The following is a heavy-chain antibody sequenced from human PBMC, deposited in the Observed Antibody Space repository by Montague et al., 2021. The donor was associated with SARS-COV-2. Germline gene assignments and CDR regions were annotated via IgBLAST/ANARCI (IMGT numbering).Heavy chain of an antibody. V-gene: IGHV4-59*08. CDR2: VLYNKGT. CDR3: ARHRRLGLISDSSVDY. CDR1: GVSVTDYY. J-gene: IGHJ4*02. D-gene: IGHD6-6*01. Sequence: SETLSLTCTVSGVSVTDYYWSWIRQPPGKGLEWVGDVLYNKGTNFNPSLKSRVAISVGTSKNQFSLKLSSVTAADAAVYYCARHRRLGLISDSSVDYWGQGPLVTVSS.